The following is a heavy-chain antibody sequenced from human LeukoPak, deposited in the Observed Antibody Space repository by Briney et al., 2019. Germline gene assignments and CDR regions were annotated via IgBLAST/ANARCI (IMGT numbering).Heavy chain of an antibody. CDR1: GGSLSGYS. D-gene: IGHD3-22*01. CDR3: ARVRALLYYYDSSGYYGTLGYYYYYYMDV. Sequence: SETLSLTCAVSGGSLSGYSWSWVRQPPGEGLEWIGEINHSGSTNYNPSLKSRVTISVDTSKNQFSLKLSSVTAADTAVYYCARVRALLYYYDSSGYYGTLGYYYYYYMDVWGKGTTVTVSS. J-gene: IGHJ6*03. CDR2: INHSGST. V-gene: IGHV4-34*01.